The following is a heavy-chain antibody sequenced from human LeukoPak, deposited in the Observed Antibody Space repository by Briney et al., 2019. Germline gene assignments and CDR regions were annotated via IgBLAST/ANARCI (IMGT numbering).Heavy chain of an antibody. V-gene: IGHV1-69*13. D-gene: IGHD2-2*02. CDR3: ARVYGFKNIPDA. CDR1: GGTFSSYA. J-gene: IGHJ5*02. CDR2: IIPIFGTA. Sequence: ASVKVSCKASGGTFSSYAISWVRQAPGQGLEWMGGIIPIFGTANYAQKFQGRVTITADESTSTAYMELSSLRSEDTAVYYCARVYGFKNIPDAWGQGTLVTVSS.